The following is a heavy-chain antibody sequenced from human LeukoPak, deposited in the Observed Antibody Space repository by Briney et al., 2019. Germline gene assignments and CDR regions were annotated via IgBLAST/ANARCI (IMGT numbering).Heavy chain of an antibody. CDR1: GGSFSGYY. V-gene: IGHV4-34*01. Sequence: SETLSLTCAVYGGSFSGYYWSWIRQPPGKGLEWIGEINHSGSTNYNPSLKSRVTISVDTSKNQFSLKLSSVTAADTAVYYCASHDYGDFEYYFDYWGQGTLVTVSS. CDR2: INHSGST. CDR3: ASHDYGDFEYYFDY. J-gene: IGHJ4*02. D-gene: IGHD4-17*01.